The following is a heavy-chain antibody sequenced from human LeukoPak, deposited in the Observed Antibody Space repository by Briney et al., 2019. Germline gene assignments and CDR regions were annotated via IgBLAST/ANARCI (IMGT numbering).Heavy chain of an antibody. J-gene: IGHJ4*02. D-gene: IGHD2-15*01. CDR1: GYIFTDFY. CDR3: ARVEGLSSSPRTLRY. V-gene: IGHV1-2*02. CDR2: INPNSGDT. Sequence: ASVKVSCKASGYIFTDFYLHWVRQVPGQGLEWMGCINPNSGDTNYGQKFQGRVTMTRATSISTAYMELSRLTSDDTAMYYCARVEGLSSSPRTLRYWGQGTLVSVSS.